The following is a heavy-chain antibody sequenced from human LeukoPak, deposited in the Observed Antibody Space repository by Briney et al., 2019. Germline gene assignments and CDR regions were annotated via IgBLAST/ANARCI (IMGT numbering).Heavy chain of an antibody. CDR3: ARVGARWFEHTAPDY. D-gene: IGHD3-10*01. J-gene: IGHJ4*02. CDR2: IYTSGST. CDR1: GGSISSYY. V-gene: IGHV4-4*07. Sequence: SETLSLTCTVSGGSISSYYWSWIRQPAGKGLEWIGRIYTSGSTNYNPSLKSRVTMSVDTSKNQLSLKLSSVTAADTAVYYCARVGARWFEHTAPDYWGQGTLVTVSS.